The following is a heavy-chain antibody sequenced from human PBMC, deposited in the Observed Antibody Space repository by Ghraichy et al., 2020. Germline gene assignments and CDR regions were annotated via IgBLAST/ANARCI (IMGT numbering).Heavy chain of an antibody. CDR1: GFTFSKYP. V-gene: IGHV3-64*02. CDR2: ITGDGGST. Sequence: SCAASGFTFSKYPMHWVRQAPGKGLEDVSVITGDGGSTYYADSVKGRFTISRDNSKNTLYLQMGSLRAEDMAVYFCARGNSMVRGFVIAYYGLDVWGQGTTVTVSS. CDR3: ARGNSMVRGFVIAYYGLDV. J-gene: IGHJ6*02. D-gene: IGHD3-10*01.